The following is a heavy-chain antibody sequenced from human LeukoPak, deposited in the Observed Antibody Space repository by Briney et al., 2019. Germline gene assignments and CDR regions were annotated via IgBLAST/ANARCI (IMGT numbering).Heavy chain of an antibody. D-gene: IGHD6-6*01. CDR2: IYPGDSDT. CDR3: ARHEGYSSSLPLFDY. CDR1: GYSFTSYW. J-gene: IGHJ4*02. V-gene: IGHV5-51*01. Sequence: GESLKISCKGSGYSFTSYWIGWVRQMPGKGLGWMGIIYPGDSDTRYSPSFQGQVTISADKSISTAYLQWSSLKASDTAMYYCARHEGYSSSLPLFDYWGQGTLVTVSS.